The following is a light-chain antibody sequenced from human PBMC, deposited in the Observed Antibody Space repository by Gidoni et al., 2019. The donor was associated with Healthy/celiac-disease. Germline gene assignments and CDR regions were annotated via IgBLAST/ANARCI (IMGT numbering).Light chain of an antibody. CDR1: QSVSSY. V-gene: IGKV3-11*01. CDR2: DAS. CDR3: QQRSNWPLGGFT. J-gene: IGKJ3*01. Sequence: IVLTQSPATLSLSPGERATLSCRASQSVSSYLAWYQQKPGQAPRLLIYDASNRATGIPARFSGSGSGTDVTLTISSLEPEDFAVYYCQQRSNWPLGGFTFGPGTKVDIK.